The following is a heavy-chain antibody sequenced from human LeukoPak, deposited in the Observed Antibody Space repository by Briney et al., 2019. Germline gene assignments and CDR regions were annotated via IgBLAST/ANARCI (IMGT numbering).Heavy chain of an antibody. CDR2: ISAYNDNT. V-gene: IGHV1-18*01. J-gene: IGHJ4*02. Sequence: ASVKVSCKASGYTFTSYSISWVRQGPGQGLEWRGWISAYNDNTNYAQKLQGRVTMTTDTSTSTAYMELRSLRSDDTAVYYCARWVRGYCSGGSCYSRDYYFDYWGQGTLVTVSS. CDR1: GYTFTSYS. CDR3: ARWVRGYCSGGSCYSRDYYFDY. D-gene: IGHD2-15*01.